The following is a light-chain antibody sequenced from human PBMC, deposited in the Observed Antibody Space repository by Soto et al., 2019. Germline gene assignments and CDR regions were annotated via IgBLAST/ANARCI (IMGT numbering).Light chain of an antibody. J-gene: IGKJ3*01. CDR3: MQALQTPFT. V-gene: IGKV2-28*01. CDR1: QSLLYSNGYNY. Sequence: DVVMTQSPLSLPVTPGEPASISCRSSQSLLYSNGYNYLDWYVQKPGQPPQLLIYLGSYRASGVPDRLSGSGSSTDFTLKISRVEAEDVGVYYCMQALQTPFTFGPGTKVDIK. CDR2: LGS.